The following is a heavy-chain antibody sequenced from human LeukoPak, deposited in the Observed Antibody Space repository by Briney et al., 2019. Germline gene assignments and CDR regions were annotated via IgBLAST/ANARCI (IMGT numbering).Heavy chain of an antibody. J-gene: IGHJ3*02. CDR2: ISGSGGST. V-gene: IGHV3-23*01. D-gene: IGHD3-10*01. CDR1: GFAFSSYA. CDR3: AKDSGSGSYYSADAFDI. Sequence: PGGSLRLSCAASGFAFSSYAMSWVRQAPGKGLEWVSGISGSGGSTNYADSVKGRFTIPRDNSKSTLYLQMNSLRAEDTAVYYCAKDSGSGSYYSADAFDIWGQGTMVTVSS.